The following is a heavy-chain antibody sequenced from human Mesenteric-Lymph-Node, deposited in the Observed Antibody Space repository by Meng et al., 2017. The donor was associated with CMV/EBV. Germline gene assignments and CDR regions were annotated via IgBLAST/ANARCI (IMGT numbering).Heavy chain of an antibody. CDR3: ARDYEELEQNPNHGFFWIDP. Sequence: ASVKVSCKASGYTFTGYYMHWVRQAPGQGLEWMGWINPNSGGTNYAQKFQGRVTMTRDTSISTAYMELSRLRSDDTAVYYCARDYEELEQNPNHGFFWIDPWGQGTLVTVSS. CDR1: GYTFTGYY. V-gene: IGHV1-2*02. J-gene: IGHJ5*02. CDR2: INPNSGGT. D-gene: IGHD1/OR15-1a*01.